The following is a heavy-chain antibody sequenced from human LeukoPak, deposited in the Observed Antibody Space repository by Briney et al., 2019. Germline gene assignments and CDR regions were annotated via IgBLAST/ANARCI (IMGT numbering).Heavy chain of an antibody. CDR2: ISSSSSYI. D-gene: IGHD1-14*01. CDR1: GFTFSSYS. J-gene: IGHJ4*02. Sequence: GGSLRLSCAASGFTFSSYSMNWVRQAPGKGLEWVSSISSSSSYIYYADSVKGRFTISRDNATNSLYLQMNSLRAEDTAVYYCARFGFAELYYFDYWGQGTLVTVSS. CDR3: ARFGFAELYYFDY. V-gene: IGHV3-21*01.